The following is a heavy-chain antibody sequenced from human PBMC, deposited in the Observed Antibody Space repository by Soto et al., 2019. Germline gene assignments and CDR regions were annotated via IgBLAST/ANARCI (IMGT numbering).Heavy chain of an antibody. J-gene: IGHJ4*02. CDR1: GFTFSSYW. Sequence: EVQLVESGGGLVQPGGSLRLSCAASGFTFSSYWMSWVRQAPGKGLEWVANIKQDGSKKYYVDSVKGRFTISRDNAKNSLYLQMNSLRAEDTAVYYCARGSRRGTFYSSGWQRGSYFDYWGQGTLVTVSS. CDR3: ARGSRRGTFYSSGWQRGSYFDY. D-gene: IGHD6-19*01. V-gene: IGHV3-7*01. CDR2: IKQDGSKK.